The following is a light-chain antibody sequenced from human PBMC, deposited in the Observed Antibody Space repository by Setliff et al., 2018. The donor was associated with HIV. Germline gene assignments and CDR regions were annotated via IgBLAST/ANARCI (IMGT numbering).Light chain of an antibody. V-gene: IGLV2-23*02. Sequence: QSALSQPASVSGSPGQSITISCSGTSSDIGSYNYVSWYQHHPGKAPKLMIYEVSKRPSGVSNRFSGSKSGNTASLTISGLQAEDEADYYCCSFAGSSSWVFGGGTQLTVL. CDR3: CSFAGSSSWV. CDR1: SSDIGSYNY. J-gene: IGLJ3*02. CDR2: EVS.